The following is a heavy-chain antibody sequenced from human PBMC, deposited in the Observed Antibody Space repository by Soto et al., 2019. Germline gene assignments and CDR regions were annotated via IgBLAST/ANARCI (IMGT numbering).Heavy chain of an antibody. CDR1: GYTFTGYY. D-gene: IGHD2-15*01. J-gene: IGHJ4*02. CDR2: INPNSGGT. CDR3: ARDLRRLRGTLTHSDY. V-gene: IGHV1-2*02. Sequence: AAVKVSCKASGYTFTGYYMHWVRQAPGQGLEWMGWINPNSGGTNYAQKFQGRVTMTRDTSISTAYMELSRLRSDDTAVYYCARDLRRLRGTLTHSDYWRQGTLVTVSS.